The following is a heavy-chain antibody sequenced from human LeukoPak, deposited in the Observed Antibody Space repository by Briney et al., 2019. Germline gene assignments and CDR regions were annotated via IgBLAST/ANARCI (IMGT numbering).Heavy chain of an antibody. CDR2: IIPIFGTA. J-gene: IGHJ4*02. Sequence: ASVKVSCKASGGTFSSYAISWVRQAPGQGLEWMGGIIPIFGTANYAQKFQGRVTITTDESTSTAYMELSSLRSEDTAVCYCAHLHAANDNEPNDYWGQGTLVTVSS. D-gene: IGHD1-1*01. V-gene: IGHV1-69*05. CDR3: AHLHAANDNEPNDY. CDR1: GGTFSSYA.